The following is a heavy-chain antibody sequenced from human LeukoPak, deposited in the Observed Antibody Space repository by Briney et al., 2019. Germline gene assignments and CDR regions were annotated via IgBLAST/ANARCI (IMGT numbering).Heavy chain of an antibody. D-gene: IGHD4-17*01. J-gene: IGHJ4*02. CDR2: ISYDGSNK. CDR3: AKEDYGDNGGYFDY. Sequence: GGSLRLSCAASGFTFSSYAMHGVRQAPGKGREGGAVISYDGSNKYYADSVKGRFTISRDNSKNTLYLQMNSLRAEDTAVYYCAKEDYGDNGGYFDYWGQGTLVTVSS. CDR1: GFTFSSYA. V-gene: IGHV3-30-3*01.